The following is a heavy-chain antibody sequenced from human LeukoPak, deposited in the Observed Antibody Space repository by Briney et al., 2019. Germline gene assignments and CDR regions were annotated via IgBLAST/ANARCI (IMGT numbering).Heavy chain of an antibody. Sequence: GGSLRLSCAASGFTFSSYSMNWVRQAPGKGLEWVSSISSSSSYIYYADSVKGRFTISGDNAKNSLYLQMNSLRAEDTAVYYCAKGGGSYGPSDYWGQGTLVTVSS. CDR1: GFTFSSYS. CDR3: AKGGGSYGPSDY. CDR2: ISSSSSYI. D-gene: IGHD1-26*01. J-gene: IGHJ4*02. V-gene: IGHV3-21*04.